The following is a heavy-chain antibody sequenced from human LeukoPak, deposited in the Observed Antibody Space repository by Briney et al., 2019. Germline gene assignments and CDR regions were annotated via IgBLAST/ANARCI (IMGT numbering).Heavy chain of an antibody. CDR2: IYYSGST. CDR3: ARDQGDGYNHY. CDR1: GGSXXXYY. J-gene: IGHJ4*02. Sequence: GGSXXXYYWSWVRQPPGKGLEWIGYIYYSGSTNYNPSLKSRVTISVDTSKNQFSLKLSSVTAADTAMYYCARDQGDGYNHYWGQRTLVTVSS. V-gene: IGHV4-59*01. D-gene: IGHD5-24*01.